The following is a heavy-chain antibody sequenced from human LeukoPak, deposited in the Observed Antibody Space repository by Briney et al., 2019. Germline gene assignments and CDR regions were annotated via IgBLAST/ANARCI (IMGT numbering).Heavy chain of an antibody. J-gene: IGHJ4*02. Sequence: GGSLRLSCAASGFTFNNYAMNWVRQAPGKGLEWVSSISGGGETTYYADSAKGRFTISRDNSENPLYLQMNSLRAEDTAVYYCARDYADYVGYFFFDYWGQGTLVTVSS. CDR3: ARDYADYVGYFFFDY. CDR2: ISGGGETT. CDR1: GFTFNNYA. V-gene: IGHV3-23*01. D-gene: IGHD4-17*01.